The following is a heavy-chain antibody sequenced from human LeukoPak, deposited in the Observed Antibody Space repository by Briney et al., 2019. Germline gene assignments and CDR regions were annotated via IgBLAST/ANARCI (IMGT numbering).Heavy chain of an antibody. V-gene: IGHV3-48*01. J-gene: IGHJ5*01. Sequence: GGSLRLSCAASGFTFSSYSMNWVRQAPGKGLEWVSYISSASGSIYYADSVKGRFTISRDNSRNTLYLQMNSLRAEDTAVYYCPRITAYDDSWGQGTLVTVSS. CDR3: PRITAYDDS. CDR2: ISSASGSI. D-gene: IGHD1-20*01. CDR1: GFTFSSYS.